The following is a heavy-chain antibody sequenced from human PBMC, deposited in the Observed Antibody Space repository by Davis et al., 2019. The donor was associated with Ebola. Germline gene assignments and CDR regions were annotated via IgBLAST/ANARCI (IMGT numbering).Heavy chain of an antibody. Sequence: ASVKVSCKASGYTFISYYMHWVRQAPGQGLEWMGIINPSGGNTGYAQKFQGRVTIIRNTSISTAYMELSSLGSEDTAVYYCARGPIVVERDYYYYGMDVWGQGTMVTVSS. V-gene: IGHV1-46*01. CDR2: INPSGGNT. CDR1: GYTFISYY. D-gene: IGHD2-2*01. J-gene: IGHJ6*02. CDR3: ARGPIVVERDYYYYGMDV.